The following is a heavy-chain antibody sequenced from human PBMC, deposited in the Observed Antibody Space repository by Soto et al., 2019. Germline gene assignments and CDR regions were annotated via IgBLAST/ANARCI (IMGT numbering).Heavy chain of an antibody. Sequence: DSVKVSCKASGYTFTSYYINWVRQATGQGLEWMGWMNPNSGNTGYAQKFQGRVTMTRNTSISTAYMELSSLRSEDTAVYYCARVSITMVRGVMSQTYYYYMDVWGKGTTVTVSS. CDR1: GYTFTSYY. J-gene: IGHJ6*03. D-gene: IGHD3-10*01. CDR3: ARVSITMVRGVMSQTYYYYMDV. V-gene: IGHV1-8*01. CDR2: MNPNSGNT.